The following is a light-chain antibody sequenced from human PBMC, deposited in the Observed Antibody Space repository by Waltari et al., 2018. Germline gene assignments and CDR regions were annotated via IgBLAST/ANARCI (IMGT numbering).Light chain of an antibody. CDR1: SSNIGTNL. V-gene: IGLV1-44*01. CDR3: AAWDDSLNTWV. J-gene: IGLJ3*02. CDR2: SNN. Sequence: QSVLTQPPSASGTPGQRVSISCSGSSSNIGTNLVNWYQQLPGTAPKLLIYSNNQRPSGVPDRFSGSKSGTSASLAISGLQSEDEADYYCAAWDDSLNTWVFGGGTKLTVL.